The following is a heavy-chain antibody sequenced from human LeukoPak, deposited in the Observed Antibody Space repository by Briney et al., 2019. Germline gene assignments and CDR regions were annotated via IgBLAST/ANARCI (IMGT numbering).Heavy chain of an antibody. CDR1: GFTFSSYA. J-gene: IGHJ4*02. D-gene: IGHD3-16*01. CDR3: ARNPVRNAYYRDSTRY. Sequence: PGRSLRLSCAASGFTFSSYAMHWVRQAPGKGLEWVAVISYDGSNKYYADSVKGRFTISRDNSKNTLYLQMNSLRAEDTALYYCARNPVRNAYYRDSTRYWGQGTLVTVSS. CDR2: ISYDGSNK. V-gene: IGHV3-30*04.